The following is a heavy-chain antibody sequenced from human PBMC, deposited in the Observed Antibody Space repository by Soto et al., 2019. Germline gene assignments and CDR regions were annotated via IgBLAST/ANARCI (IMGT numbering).Heavy chain of an antibody. J-gene: IGHJ4*02. D-gene: IGHD3-22*01. V-gene: IGHV3-30-3*01. CDR1: GFMFTSYA. CDR3: ARDPPTFYDSSVQLIYYFEY. CDR2: LSYDGSNK. Sequence: SCKASGFMFTSYAMPWVRPAPGKGLEWGAGLSYDGSNKYYADSGKGRLTISRDNSKNTLYLQMNRMRAEDTAVYYCARDPPTFYDSSVQLIYYFEYWGQGTMVTVSS.